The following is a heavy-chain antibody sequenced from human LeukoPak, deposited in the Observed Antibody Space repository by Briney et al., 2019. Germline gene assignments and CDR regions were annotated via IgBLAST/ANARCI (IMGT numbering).Heavy chain of an antibody. CDR1: GFSFSSYG. CDR3: VKDRGKYCTDVTCFSNWFDP. CDR2: IRYDGYNQ. J-gene: IGHJ5*02. V-gene: IGHV3-30*02. Sequence: PGGSLRLSCPASGFSFSSYGMHWVRQAPGKGLEWVAFIRYDGYNQHYSDSVKGRFTISRDNSKNTVYLQMNSLRPEDTAVYYCVKDRGKYCTDVTCFSNWFDPWGQGTLVTVSS. D-gene: IGHD2-8*01.